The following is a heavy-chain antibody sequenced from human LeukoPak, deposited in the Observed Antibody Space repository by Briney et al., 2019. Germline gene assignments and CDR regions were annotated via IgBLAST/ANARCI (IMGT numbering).Heavy chain of an antibody. CDR1: GFTFTYYG. CDR3: AKPTVVKGERYHYNYYMDV. V-gene: IGHV3-23*01. J-gene: IGHJ6*03. Sequence: GGSLRLSCAASGFTFTYYGMTWVRQAPGKGLEWVSSISGSGGNAFYADSVKGRFTISRDNSKNTLFLQMNSLRVEDTAVYYCAKPTVVKGERYHYNYYMDVWGKGTTVTISS. D-gene: IGHD4-23*01. CDR2: ISGSGGNA.